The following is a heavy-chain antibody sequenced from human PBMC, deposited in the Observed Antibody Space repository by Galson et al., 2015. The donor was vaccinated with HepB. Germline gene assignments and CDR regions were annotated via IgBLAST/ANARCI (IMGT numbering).Heavy chain of an antibody. CDR3: AKTPTAVAPIDY. D-gene: IGHD6-19*01. J-gene: IGHJ4*02. Sequence: SLRLSCAASGFTFSSYGMHWVRQAPGKGLEWVAVISYDGSNKYYADSVKGRFTISRDNSKNTLYLQMNSLRAEDTAVYYCAKTPTAVAPIDYWGQGTLVTVSS. V-gene: IGHV3-30*18. CDR1: GFTFSSYG. CDR2: ISYDGSNK.